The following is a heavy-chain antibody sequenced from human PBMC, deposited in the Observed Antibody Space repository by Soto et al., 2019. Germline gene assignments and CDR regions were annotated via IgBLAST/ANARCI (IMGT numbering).Heavy chain of an antibody. D-gene: IGHD6-13*01. CDR3: AKVVGSRQQQLVREYYFDY. V-gene: IGHV3-23*01. CDR1: GFTFSSYA. Sequence: GGSLRLSCAASGFTFSSYAMSWVRQAPGKGLEWVSAISGSGGSTYYADSVKGRFTISRDNSKNALYLQMNSLRAEDTAVYYCAKVVGSRQQQLVREYYFDYWGQGTLVTVSS. J-gene: IGHJ4*02. CDR2: ISGSGGST.